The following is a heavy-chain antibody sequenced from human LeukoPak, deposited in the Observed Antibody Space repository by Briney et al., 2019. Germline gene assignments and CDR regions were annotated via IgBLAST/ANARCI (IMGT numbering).Heavy chain of an antibody. CDR1: GGSISSYY. CDR3: ARRSSSTGWSFDY. CDR2: IYSSGST. V-gene: IGHV4-59*08. D-gene: IGHD6-19*01. Sequence: SETLSLTCTVSGGSISSYYWTRIRQPPGKGLEWIGQIYSSGSTNYNPSLKSRVTISVDTSKNQFSLELNSVTAADTALYYCARRSSSTGWSFDYWGQGTLVAVSS. J-gene: IGHJ4*02.